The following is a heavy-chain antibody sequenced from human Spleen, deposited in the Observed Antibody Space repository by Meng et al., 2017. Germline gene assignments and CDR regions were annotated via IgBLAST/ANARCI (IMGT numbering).Heavy chain of an antibody. V-gene: IGHV4-34*01. J-gene: IGHJ4*02. CDR1: GGSFSGYY. CDR2: INHSGST. Sequence: QFRLQRWVRGLLKPSESLSLTCAFYGGSFSGYYWSWIRQPPGKGLEWIGEINHSGSTNYNPSLESRATISVDTSQNNLSLKLSSVTAADSAVYYCARGPTTMAHDFDYWGQGTLVTVSS. D-gene: IGHD4-11*01. CDR3: ARGPTTMAHDFDY.